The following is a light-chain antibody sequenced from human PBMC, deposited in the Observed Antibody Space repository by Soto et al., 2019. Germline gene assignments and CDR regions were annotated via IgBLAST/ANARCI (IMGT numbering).Light chain of an antibody. CDR3: QQLGT. V-gene: IGKV1-13*02. Sequence: AIQLTQSPSSLSASVGDRVTITCRASQGISSALAWYQQKPGKAPKLLIYDASSLESGVPSRFSGSGSGTEFTLTISSLQPEDFANYYGQQLGTFGQGTKLEIK. CDR2: DAS. CDR1: QGISSA. J-gene: IGKJ2*02.